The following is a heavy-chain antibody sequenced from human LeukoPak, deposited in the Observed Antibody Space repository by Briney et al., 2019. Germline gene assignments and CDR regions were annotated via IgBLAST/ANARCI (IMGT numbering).Heavy chain of an antibody. V-gene: IGHV4-34*01. CDR1: GGSFSGYY. J-gene: IGHJ5*02. CDR3: ARGTYYYDSSGYPTYNWFDP. Sequence: SETLSLTCAVYGGSFSGYYWSWIRQPPGKGLEWIGEINHSGSTNYNPSLKSRVTISVDTSKNQFSLKLSSVTAADTAVYYCARGTYYYDSSGYPTYNWFDPWGQGTLVTVSS. CDR2: INHSGST. D-gene: IGHD3-22*01.